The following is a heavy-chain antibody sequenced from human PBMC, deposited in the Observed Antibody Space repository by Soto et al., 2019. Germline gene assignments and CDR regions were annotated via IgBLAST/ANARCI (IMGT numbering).Heavy chain of an antibody. V-gene: IGHV4-39*02. J-gene: IGHJ4*02. D-gene: IGHD5-12*01. CDR1: GGSISSSSYY. CDR3: ARDGYNFLTFDY. CDR2: IYYSGST. Sequence: PSETLSLTCTVSGGSISSSSYYWGWIRQPPGKGLEWIGSIYYSGSTYYNPSLKSRVTISVDTSKNQFSLKLSSVTAADTAVYYCARDGYNFLTFDYWGQGTLVTVSS.